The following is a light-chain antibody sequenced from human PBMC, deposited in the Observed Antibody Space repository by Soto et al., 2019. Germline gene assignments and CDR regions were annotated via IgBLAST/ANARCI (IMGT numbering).Light chain of an antibody. CDR3: QQYYSYLT. J-gene: IGKJ2*01. V-gene: IGKV1-5*03. CDR1: QSIDTA. CDR2: KAS. Sequence: DIQMTRSPSTLSASVGDRVTITCRASQSIDTALAWYQQKPGKAPNLLIYKASNLESGVPSRFSGSGSGTEFTLTISSLQPDDFATYYCQQYYSYLTFGQGTKVDIK.